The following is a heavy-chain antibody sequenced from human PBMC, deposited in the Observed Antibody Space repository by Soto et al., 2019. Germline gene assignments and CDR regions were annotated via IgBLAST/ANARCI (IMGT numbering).Heavy chain of an antibody. CDR3: ARGRGRYSSGWSWFDP. Sequence: SETLSLTCGVSGGTIRSPDWWTWVRQPPGKGLEWIGEIFQSGSTNYTPSLESRVTISVDKSKNQFSLTLTSVTAADTAVYFCARGRGRYSSGWSWFDPWGQGILVTVPQ. CDR1: GGTIRSPDW. CDR2: IFQSGST. D-gene: IGHD6-19*01. J-gene: IGHJ5*02. V-gene: IGHV4-4*02.